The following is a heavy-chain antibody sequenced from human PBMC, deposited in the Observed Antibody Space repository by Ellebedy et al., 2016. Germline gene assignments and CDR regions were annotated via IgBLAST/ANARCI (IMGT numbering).Heavy chain of an antibody. CDR3: ARRGPSGWHGFDY. J-gene: IGHJ4*02. D-gene: IGHD6-19*01. V-gene: IGHV5-51*01. CDR2: VYPDDSGA. Sequence: GESLKISCKVSGSRFTSYWIGWVRQMPGKGPEWMGIVYPDDSGARYSPSFQGQVTFSVDRSINTAYLQWSSLKASDSAIYYCARRGPSGWHGFDYWGQGTLVTVSS. CDR1: GSRFTSYW.